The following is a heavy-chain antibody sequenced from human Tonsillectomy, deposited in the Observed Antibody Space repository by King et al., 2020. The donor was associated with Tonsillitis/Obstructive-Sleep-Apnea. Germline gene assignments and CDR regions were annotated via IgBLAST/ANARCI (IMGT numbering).Heavy chain of an antibody. CDR1: GYTFTGYY. CDR3: ARDGYSGYDWSYYFDY. V-gene: IGHV1-2*04. J-gene: IGHJ4*02. D-gene: IGHD5-12*01. Sequence: VQLVQSGAEGKKPGASVKVSCKASGYTFTGYYMHWVRQAPGQGLEWMGWINPNSGGTNYAQKFQGWVTMTRDTSISTAYMELSRLRSDDTAVYYCARDGYSGYDWSYYFDYWGQGTLVTVSS. CDR2: INPNSGGT.